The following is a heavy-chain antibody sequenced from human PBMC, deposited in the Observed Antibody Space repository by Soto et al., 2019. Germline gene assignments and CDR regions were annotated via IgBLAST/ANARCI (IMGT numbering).Heavy chain of an antibody. CDR3: AKDLGGATYLFYVDH. V-gene: IGHV3-30*18. J-gene: IGHJ4*02. CDR2: ISNDGSKR. Sequence: GGSLRLSCAASGFTFSTYGMHWVRQAPGKGLEWVAVISNDGSKRYDADSVKGRFTISRDNSKNTLYLQMNSLRVEDTAVYYCAKDLGGATYLFYVDHWGQGTLVTVSS. D-gene: IGHD1-26*01. CDR1: GFTFSTYG.